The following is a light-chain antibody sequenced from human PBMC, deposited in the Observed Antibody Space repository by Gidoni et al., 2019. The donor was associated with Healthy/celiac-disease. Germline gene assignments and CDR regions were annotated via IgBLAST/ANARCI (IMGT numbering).Light chain of an antibody. J-gene: IGKJ4*01. CDR3: QQYDNLPLT. CDR1: KDSSNS. V-gene: IGKV1-33*01. Sequence: DIQMTQSPSSLSASVVERVNITCQASKDSSNSLHWYQQKPGKAPKLLIYDASNFETGVPSRFSGSGSGTDFTFTISSLQPEDIATYYCQQYDNLPLTFGGGTKVEIK. CDR2: DAS.